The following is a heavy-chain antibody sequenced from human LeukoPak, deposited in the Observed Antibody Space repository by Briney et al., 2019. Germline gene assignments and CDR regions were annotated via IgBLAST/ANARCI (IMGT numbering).Heavy chain of an antibody. D-gene: IGHD3-22*01. V-gene: IGHV3-23*01. J-gene: IGHJ6*02. Sequence: GGSLRLSGAASGFTFSSYAMSWVRQAPGKGLEWVSAISGSGGSTYYADSVKGRFTISRDNSKNTLYLQMNSLRAEDTAVYYCASPKYYYDSSGYYYYYYGMDVWGQGTTVTVSS. CDR2: ISGSGGST. CDR1: GFTFSSYA. CDR3: ASPKYYYDSSGYYYYYYGMDV.